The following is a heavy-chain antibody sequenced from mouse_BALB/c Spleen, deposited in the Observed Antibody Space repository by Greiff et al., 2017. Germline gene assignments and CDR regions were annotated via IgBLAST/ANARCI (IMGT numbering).Heavy chain of an antibody. Sequence: QVQLQQPGAELVKPGASVKLSCKASGYTFTSYWMHWVKQRPGQGLEWIGEIDPSDSYTNYNQKFKGKATLTVDKSSSTAYMQLSSLTSEDSAVYYCARGNYYGSSYDYYAMDYWGQGTSVTVSS. CDR1: GYTFTSYW. J-gene: IGHJ4*01. CDR3: ARGNYYGSSYDYYAMDY. V-gene: IGHV1-69*02. D-gene: IGHD1-1*01. CDR2: IDPSDSYT.